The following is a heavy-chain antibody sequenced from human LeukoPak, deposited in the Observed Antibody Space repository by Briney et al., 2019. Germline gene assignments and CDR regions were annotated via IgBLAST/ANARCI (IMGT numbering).Heavy chain of an antibody. D-gene: IGHD3-22*01. CDR2: ISYIGAT. V-gene: IGHV4-39*02. CDR1: GGSLSSSNNY. Sequence: SETLSLTCTVSGGSLSSSNNYWGWTRQPPGKGLEWFGSISYIGATSYNPSLRSRVTISVDTSKNQFSLILNSVTAADTAVYYCAREVEYYDSSGHRLHAFDIWGQGTVVTVSS. CDR3: AREVEYYDSSGHRLHAFDI. J-gene: IGHJ3*02.